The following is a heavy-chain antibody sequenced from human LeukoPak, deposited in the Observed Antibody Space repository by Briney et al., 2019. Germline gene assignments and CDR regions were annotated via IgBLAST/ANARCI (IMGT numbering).Heavy chain of an antibody. J-gene: IGHJ4*02. CDR2: ISGSGGST. D-gene: IGHD6-19*01. Sequence: GGSLRLSCAASGFTFSSYAMSWVRQAPGKGLEWVSAISGSGGSTYYADSVKGRFTISRDNSKSTLYLQMNSLRAEDTAVYYCAKAGSGWYDHYFDYWGQGTLVTVSS. CDR3: AKAGSGWYDHYFDY. V-gene: IGHV3-23*01. CDR1: GFTFSSYA.